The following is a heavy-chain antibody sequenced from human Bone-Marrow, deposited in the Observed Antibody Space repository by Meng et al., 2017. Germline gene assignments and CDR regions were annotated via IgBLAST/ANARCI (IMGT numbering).Heavy chain of an antibody. CDR1: GFTFSDYW. J-gene: IGHJ6*02. D-gene: IGHD3-10*01. CDR3: AREGAHYYGSEPNPISDYYYGMDV. CDR2: ISTDGSIT. V-gene: IGHV3-74*01. Sequence: GESLKISCAASGFTFSDYWMQWVRQAPGKGLVWVSRISTDGSITTYADSVKGRFTISRDNVENTLFLQMNSLRAEDTAVYYCAREGAHYYGSEPNPISDYYYGMDVWGQGTTVTVSS.